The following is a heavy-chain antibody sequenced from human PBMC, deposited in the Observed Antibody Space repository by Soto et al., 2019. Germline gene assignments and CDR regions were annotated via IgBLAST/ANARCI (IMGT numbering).Heavy chain of an antibody. J-gene: IGHJ3*02. CDR2: SYYTGSA. CDR3: AREVVTATDTDAFDI. Sequence: QVQLQESGPGLVKPSQTLSLTCTVSGGSIISGNYLWSWIRQHPGKGLEWVGYSYYTGSAYYNPSIKTRVTISVDTSKNQFFLDLSSVTAADTAVYFCAREVVTATDTDAFDIWGQGTMVTVSS. CDR1: GGSIISGNYL. D-gene: IGHD1-7*01. V-gene: IGHV4-31*03.